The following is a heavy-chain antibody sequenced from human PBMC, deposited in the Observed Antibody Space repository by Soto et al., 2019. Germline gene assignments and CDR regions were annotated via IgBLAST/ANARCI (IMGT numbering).Heavy chain of an antibody. CDR2: INGDGGTT. CDR1: GFTFSSYW. J-gene: IGHJ4*02. CDR3: ARVGGSSWH. V-gene: IGHV3-74*01. Sequence: EVQLVESGGGLVQPGGSLRLSCAASGFTFSSYWMHWVRQAPGKGLVWVSRINGDGGTTNYADSVKGRFTISRDNAKNTLFLQMTSLRVEDAAVYYCARVGGSSWHWGQGTLVTVSS. D-gene: IGHD6-6*01.